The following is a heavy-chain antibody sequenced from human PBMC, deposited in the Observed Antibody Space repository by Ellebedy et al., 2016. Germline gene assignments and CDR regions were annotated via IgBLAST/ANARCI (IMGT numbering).Heavy chain of an antibody. CDR1: GFTFTHSA. Sequence: SVKVSXXASGFTFTHSAVQWVRQARGQRLEWIGWIVVGTGITDYAQNFQERVTIIRDMSTDTAYMELSSLRSEDTAVYYCARDRNEGRGFILWGYFDYWGRGTLVTVSS. V-gene: IGHV1-58*01. D-gene: IGHD3-10*01. CDR2: IVVGTGIT. CDR3: ARDRNEGRGFILWGYFDY. J-gene: IGHJ4*02.